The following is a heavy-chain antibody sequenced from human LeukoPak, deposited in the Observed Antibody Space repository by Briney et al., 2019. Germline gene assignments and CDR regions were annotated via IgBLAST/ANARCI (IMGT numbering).Heavy chain of an antibody. CDR3: ARDSPGDGYDGAFDI. D-gene: IGHD5-24*01. V-gene: IGHV3-30-3*01. Sequence: GGSLRLSCAASGFTFSSYWMSWVRQAPGKGLEWVAVISYDGSNKYYADSVKGRFTISRDNSKNTLYLQMNSLRAEDTAVYYCARDSPGDGYDGAFDIWGQGTMVTVSS. J-gene: IGHJ3*02. CDR1: GFTFSSYW. CDR2: ISYDGSNK.